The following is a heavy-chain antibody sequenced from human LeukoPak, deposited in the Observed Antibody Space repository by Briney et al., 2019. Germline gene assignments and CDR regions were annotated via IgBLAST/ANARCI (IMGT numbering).Heavy chain of an antibody. CDR3: ARGSTYYDSSGQVPFDY. D-gene: IGHD3-22*01. CDR1: GFTFSNYG. Sequence: PGGSLRLSCAASGFTFSNYGMHWVRQAPGKGLEWVAVIWYDGSNKYYGDSVKGRFTISRDNSKNTLYLQMNSLRAEDTAVYYCARGSTYYDSSGQVPFDYWGQGTLVTVSS. CDR2: IWYDGSNK. V-gene: IGHV3-33*01. J-gene: IGHJ4*02.